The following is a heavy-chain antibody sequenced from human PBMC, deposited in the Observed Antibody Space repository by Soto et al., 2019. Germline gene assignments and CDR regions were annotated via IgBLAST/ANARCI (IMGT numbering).Heavy chain of an antibody. J-gene: IGHJ4*02. CDR3: ARQHYYDSSGYYTWN. CDR1: GGSISSYY. Sequence: SETLSLTCTVSGGSISSYYWSWIRQPPGKGLEWIGYIHYSGSTNYNPSLKNRVTISADTSNDQFSLRLNSVTAADTAVYYCARQHYYDSSGYYTWNWGQGTLVIVSS. CDR2: IHYSGST. D-gene: IGHD3-22*01. V-gene: IGHV4-59*08.